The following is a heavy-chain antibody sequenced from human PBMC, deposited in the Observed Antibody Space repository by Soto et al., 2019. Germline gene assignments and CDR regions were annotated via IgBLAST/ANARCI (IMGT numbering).Heavy chain of an antibody. CDR2: ISAYNGNT. Sequence: QVQLVQSGAEMKKPGASVKVSCQASGYTFITYGISWVRQAPGQGLEWMGWISAYNGNTNYAQKLQGRVTMTTDTATSTVYMELRSLRGDDTAIYYSARDDAMLSRNHYWGQGTLVTVSS. V-gene: IGHV1-18*01. CDR3: ARDDAMLSRNHY. J-gene: IGHJ4*02. CDR1: GYTFITYG. D-gene: IGHD2-2*01.